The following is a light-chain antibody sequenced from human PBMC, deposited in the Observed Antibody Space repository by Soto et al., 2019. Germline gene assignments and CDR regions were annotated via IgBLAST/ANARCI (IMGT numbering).Light chain of an antibody. Sequence: DIPMTQSPSTLSGSVGDRVTITCRASQTISSWLAWYQQKPGKAPKLLIYKASTLKSGVPSRFSGSGSGTEFTLTISSLQADDFGTYYCQQYYSSPWTFGRGTKVDIK. J-gene: IGKJ1*01. CDR3: QQYYSSPWT. CDR1: QTISSW. CDR2: KAS. V-gene: IGKV1-5*03.